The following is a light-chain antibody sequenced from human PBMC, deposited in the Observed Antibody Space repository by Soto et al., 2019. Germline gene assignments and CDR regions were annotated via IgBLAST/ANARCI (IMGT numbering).Light chain of an antibody. Sequence: DLQMTQSPSSVSASVGDRVTITCRASQDISTWLAWYQQKPGKAPKLLMYGASSLQSGVPSRFSGSGSGTDFTLTISSLQPEDFATYYCQQANSFPWTFGQGTKVEIK. V-gene: IGKV1-12*01. CDR3: QQANSFPWT. CDR1: QDISTW. J-gene: IGKJ1*01. CDR2: GAS.